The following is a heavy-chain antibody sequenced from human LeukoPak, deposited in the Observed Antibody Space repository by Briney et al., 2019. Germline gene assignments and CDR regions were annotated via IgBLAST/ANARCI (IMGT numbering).Heavy chain of an antibody. CDR3: ARGSMYYDSSGYYYYYYGMDV. V-gene: IGHV4-31*03. Sequence: SETLSLTCTVSGGSISSGGYYWSWIRQHPGKGLEWIGYIYYSGSTYYNPSLKSRVTISVDTSKNQFSLKLSSVTAADTAVYYCARGSMYYDSSGYYYYYYGMDVWGQGTTVTVSS. D-gene: IGHD3-22*01. CDR1: GGSISSGGYY. J-gene: IGHJ6*02. CDR2: IYYSGST.